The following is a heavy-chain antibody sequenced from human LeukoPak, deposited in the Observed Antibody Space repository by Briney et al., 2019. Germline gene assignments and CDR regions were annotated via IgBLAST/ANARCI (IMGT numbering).Heavy chain of an antibody. Sequence: ASVKVSCKVSGYTLTELSMHWVRQAPGKGLEWMGGFDPEDGETIYAQKFQGRVTMTEDTSTDTAYMELSSLRSDDTAVYYCATRRASDLLADYWGQGTLVTVSS. CDR2: FDPEDGET. CDR1: GYTLTELS. CDR3: ATRRASDLLADY. V-gene: IGHV1-24*01. D-gene: IGHD3-9*01. J-gene: IGHJ4*02.